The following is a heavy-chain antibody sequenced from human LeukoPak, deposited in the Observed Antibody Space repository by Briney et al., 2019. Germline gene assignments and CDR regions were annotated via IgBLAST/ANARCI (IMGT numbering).Heavy chain of an antibody. V-gene: IGHV3-74*01. CDR3: VRLLDVDY. D-gene: IGHD1-1*01. CDR2: INRDGTTT. J-gene: IGHJ4*02. CDR1: GFTFRNYW. Sequence: GGSLRLSCAASGFTFRNYWMHWVRQAPGKGLVWISRINRDGTTTDYADSVKGRFTISRDNAKNMVYLQMDGLRAEDTAVYYCVRLLDVDYWGQGTRVTVSS.